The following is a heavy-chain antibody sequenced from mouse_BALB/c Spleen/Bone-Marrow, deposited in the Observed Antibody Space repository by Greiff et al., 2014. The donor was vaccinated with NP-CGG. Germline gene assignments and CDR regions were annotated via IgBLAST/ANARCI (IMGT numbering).Heavy chain of an antibody. CDR1: GFNIKDTY. V-gene: IGHV14-3*02. J-gene: IGHJ3*01. CDR2: IDPANGNT. Sequence: EVQLQQSGAELVKPGASVKLSCTASGFNIKDTYMHWVKQRPEQGLEWIGRIDPANGNTKYDPKFQGKATITADTSSNTAHLHLSSLTSEDTAVYYRANDWFAYWGQGTLVTVSA. CDR3: ANDWFAY. D-gene: IGHD2-3*01.